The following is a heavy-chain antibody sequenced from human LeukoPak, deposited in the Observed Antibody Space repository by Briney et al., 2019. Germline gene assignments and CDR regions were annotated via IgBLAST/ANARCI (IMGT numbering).Heavy chain of an antibody. Sequence: GGSLRLSCAASGFTFSSYAMSWVRQAPGKGLEWVSAISGSGGSTYYADSVKGRFTISRDNSKNTLYLQMNSLRAEDTAVYYCAKGHDYDYVWGSYRYLGDYWGQGTLVTVSS. V-gene: IGHV3-23*01. CDR1: GFTFSSYA. J-gene: IGHJ4*02. CDR2: ISGSGGST. CDR3: AKGHDYDYVWGSYRYLGDY. D-gene: IGHD3-16*02.